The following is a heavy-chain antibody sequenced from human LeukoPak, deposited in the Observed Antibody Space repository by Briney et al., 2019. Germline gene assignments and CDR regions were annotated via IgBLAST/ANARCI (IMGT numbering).Heavy chain of an antibody. CDR1: GFIFSSYS. CDR3: ARAGGSGSYFED. CDR2: IRSSSSTT. Sequence: GGSLRLSCAASGFIFSSYSMNWVRQAPGKGLEWISYIRSSSSTTYYADSVRGRFTISRDNAKNSLYLQMNSLRDEDTAVYYCARAGGSGSYFEDWGQGTLVTVSS. J-gene: IGHJ4*02. V-gene: IGHV3-48*02. D-gene: IGHD3-10*01.